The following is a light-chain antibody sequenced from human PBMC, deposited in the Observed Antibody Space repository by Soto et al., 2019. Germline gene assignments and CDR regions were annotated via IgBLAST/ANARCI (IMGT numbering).Light chain of an antibody. J-gene: IGLJ2*01. Sequence: QSVLTQPPSVSGAPGQRVTISCTGGSSNIGAGYDVHWYRQFPGTAPKLLIYGNNNRPAGVPDRFSGSKTGTSASLGISGLQAEDEADYYCQSYDNSLRVVFGGGTKVNVL. V-gene: IGLV1-40*01. CDR1: SSNIGAGYD. CDR2: GNN. CDR3: QSYDNSLRVV.